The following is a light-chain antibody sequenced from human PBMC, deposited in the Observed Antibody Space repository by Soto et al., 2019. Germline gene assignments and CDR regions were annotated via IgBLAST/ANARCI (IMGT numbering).Light chain of an antibody. Sequence: EIVMTQSPATLSVSPGERATLSCRASQSVSSNLAWYQQKPGQAPRLLIYGASTRATGIPARFSGSGSGTEFTLTISRLQSGDFAVYYCQQYNNWPPGTFGQGTKVEIK. V-gene: IGKV3-15*01. CDR1: QSVSSN. CDR2: GAS. J-gene: IGKJ1*01. CDR3: QQYNNWPPGT.